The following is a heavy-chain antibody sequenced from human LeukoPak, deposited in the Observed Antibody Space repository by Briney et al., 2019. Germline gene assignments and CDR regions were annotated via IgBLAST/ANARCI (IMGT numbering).Heavy chain of an antibody. Sequence: SETLSLTCTVSGGSISSYYWSWIRQPAGKGLEWIGRIYTSGSTNYNPSLKSRVTMSVDTSKNQFSLKLSSVTAADTAVYYCARVRVGTTEDYYYYMDVWGKGTTVTISS. CDR1: GGSISSYY. CDR3: ARVRVGTTEDYYYYMDV. CDR2: IYTSGST. V-gene: IGHV4-4*07. D-gene: IGHD1-1*01. J-gene: IGHJ6*03.